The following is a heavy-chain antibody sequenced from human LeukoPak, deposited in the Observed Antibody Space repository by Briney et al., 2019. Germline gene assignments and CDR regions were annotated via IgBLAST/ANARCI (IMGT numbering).Heavy chain of an antibody. CDR3: AKASWVSSTDAVR. CDR1: GLSFSSFA. J-gene: IGHJ4*02. V-gene: IGHV3-23*01. CDR2: IRGNDET. D-gene: IGHD3-16*01. Sequence: GGSLRLSCAASGLSFSSFAMSWVRQGPARGLEWVSSIRGNDETFYADSVKGRFTLSSDSSRNTVYFQLNNLRVEDTAIYYCAKASWVSSTDAVRWGQGTLVTVSS.